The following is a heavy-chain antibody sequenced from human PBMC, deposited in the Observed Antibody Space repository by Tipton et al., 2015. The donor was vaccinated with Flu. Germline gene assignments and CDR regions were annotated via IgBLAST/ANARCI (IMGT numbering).Heavy chain of an antibody. CDR1: GGSVSSTSYY. CDR3: ARDIRSYGSGSYSH. Sequence: TLSLTCAVSGGSVSSTSYYWGWIRQPPGKGLEWIGSFHYTGGTYYNPSLKSRLTISVDTSKNQFSLKVSSVTAADTAVYFCARDIRSYGSGSYSHWGQGTLVTVSS. CDR2: FHYTGGT. D-gene: IGHD3-10*01. J-gene: IGHJ4*02. V-gene: IGHV4-39*07.